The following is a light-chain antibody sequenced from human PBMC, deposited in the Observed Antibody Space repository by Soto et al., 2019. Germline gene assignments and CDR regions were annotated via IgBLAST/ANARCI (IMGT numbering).Light chain of an antibody. J-gene: IGLJ2*01. CDR2: EVN. CDR1: SSDVGNYNF. CDR3: SSYAGSDIFV. Sequence: QSALTQPPSASGSPGQSLTISCTGTSSDVGNYNFVSWYQQHPGKAPKVIIYEVNKRPSGVPDRFSGSKSGNTASLTVSGLQAEDEAAYYCSSYAGSDIFVFGGGTKLTVL. V-gene: IGLV2-8*01.